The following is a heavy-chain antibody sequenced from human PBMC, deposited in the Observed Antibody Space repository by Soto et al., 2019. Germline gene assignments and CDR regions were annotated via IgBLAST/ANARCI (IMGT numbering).Heavy chain of an antibody. CDR1: GSTLSTFW. CDR3: ARPPHGMDV. Sequence: GGSLRLSFAASGSTLSTFWMTWVRQAPGKGLEWVASIKQDGSEEYYLDSVKGRFTISRDNAKNTLYLQMNSLRVEDTAVYYCARPPHGMDVWGQGTTVTVSS. V-gene: IGHV3-7*03. CDR2: IKQDGSEE. J-gene: IGHJ6*02.